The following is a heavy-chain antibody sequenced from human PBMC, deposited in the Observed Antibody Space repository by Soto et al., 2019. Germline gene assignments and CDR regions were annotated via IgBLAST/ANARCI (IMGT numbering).Heavy chain of an antibody. CDR3: AHRPINSSWYYFDY. V-gene: IGHV2-5*01. Sequence: QITLKESGPTLVKPTQTLTLTCTFSGFSLSTSGVGVGWIRQPPGKALGWLALIYWNDDKRYSPSLKSRLTITKDTYKNQVVLTMTNMDPVDTATYYCAHRPINSSWYYFDYWGQGTLVTVSS. D-gene: IGHD6-13*01. CDR2: IYWNDDK. CDR1: GFSLSTSGVG. J-gene: IGHJ4*02.